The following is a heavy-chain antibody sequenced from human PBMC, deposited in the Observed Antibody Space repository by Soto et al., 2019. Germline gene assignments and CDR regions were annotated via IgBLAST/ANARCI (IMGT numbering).Heavy chain of an antibody. J-gene: IGHJ4*02. D-gene: IGHD6-13*01. CDR2: IIPILGIA. V-gene: IGHV1-69*02. Sequence: ASVKVSCKASGGTFSSYTISWVRQAPGQGLEWMGRIIPILGIANYAQKFQGRVTITADKSTSTAYMELSSLRSEDTAVYYCATQTTTIAAASTFVVPYDYWGQGTLVTVS. CDR1: GGTFSSYT. CDR3: ATQTTTIAAASTFVVPYDY.